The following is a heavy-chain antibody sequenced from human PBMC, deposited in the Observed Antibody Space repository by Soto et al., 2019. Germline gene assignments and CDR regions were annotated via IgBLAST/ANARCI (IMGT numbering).Heavy chain of an antibody. Sequence: QVQVVESGGGVVQPGRSLRLSCTASGFTFSSYGMHWVRQAPGKGLEWVAIISYDGSNKYYADSVKGRFTIFRDNFKSTLYLQMSSLRTEDTAVYYCAKGYSYGSGLRAMYFDSWGQGTLVTVSS. D-gene: IGHD5-18*01. J-gene: IGHJ4*02. CDR3: AKGYSYGSGLRAMYFDS. CDR2: ISYDGSNK. CDR1: GFTFSSYG. V-gene: IGHV3-30*18.